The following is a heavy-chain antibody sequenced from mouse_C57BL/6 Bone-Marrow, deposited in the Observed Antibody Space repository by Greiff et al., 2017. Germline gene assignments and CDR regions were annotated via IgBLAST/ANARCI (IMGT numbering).Heavy chain of an antibody. CDR3: AKGYGSSYDAMDY. V-gene: IGHV2-5*01. CDR1: GFSLTSYG. Sequence: VKLVESGPGLVQPSQSLSITCTVSGFSLTSYGVHWVRQSPGKGLEWLGVIWRGGSTDYNAAFMSRLSITKDNSKSQVFFKMNSLQADDTAIYYCAKGYGSSYDAMDYWGQGTSVTVSS. D-gene: IGHD1-1*01. CDR2: IWRGGST. J-gene: IGHJ4*01.